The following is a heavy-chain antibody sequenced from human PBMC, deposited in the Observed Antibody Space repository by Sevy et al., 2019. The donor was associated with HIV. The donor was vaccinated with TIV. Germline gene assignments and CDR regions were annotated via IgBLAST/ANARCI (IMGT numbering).Heavy chain of an antibody. J-gene: IGHJ4*02. D-gene: IGHD3-22*01. CDR2: ISGSGGSS. CDR1: EFRLSNYA. V-gene: IGHV3-23*01. CDR3: AKDLYYDNSLFDY. Sequence: GGYLRLSCVASEFRLSNYAMNWVRQAPGKGQEWVSGISGSGGSSYYADSVKGRFTISRDNSKNTLYLQMNSLRAEDTAMYYCAKDLYYDNSLFDYWGQGILVTVSS.